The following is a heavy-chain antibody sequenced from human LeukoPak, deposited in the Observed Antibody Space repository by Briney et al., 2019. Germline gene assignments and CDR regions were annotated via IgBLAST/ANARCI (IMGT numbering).Heavy chain of an antibody. D-gene: IGHD6-19*01. Sequence: GGSLRLSCAASGFTFSNYDMSWVSQAPGKGLEWVSSISDSGGSTYYADSVKGRFTISRDNSKNTLYLQMTNLRAADTAVYYCAKDLSRAVAADWFDPWDQGSLVTVSS. CDR2: ISDSGGST. J-gene: IGHJ5*02. V-gene: IGHV3-23*01. CDR1: GFTFSNYD. CDR3: AKDLSRAVAADWFDP.